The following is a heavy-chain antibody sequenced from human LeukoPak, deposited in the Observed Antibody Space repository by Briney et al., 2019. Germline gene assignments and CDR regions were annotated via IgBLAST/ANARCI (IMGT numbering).Heavy chain of an antibody. D-gene: IGHD4-17*01. CDR1: GFTFSNYW. Sequence: GGSLRLSCAASGFTFSNYWVSWFRQAPGKGLEWVSAISSTGGRTYYADSVKGRFTISRDNSRNTVYLQMNSLRAEDTAVYYCAKESPYGDNRLYYFDYWGQGTLVTVSS. CDR3: AKESPYGDNRLYYFDY. CDR2: ISSTGGRT. V-gene: IGHV3-23*01. J-gene: IGHJ4*02.